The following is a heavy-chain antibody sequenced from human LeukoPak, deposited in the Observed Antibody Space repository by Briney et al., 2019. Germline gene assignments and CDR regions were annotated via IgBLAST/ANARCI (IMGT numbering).Heavy chain of an antibody. J-gene: IGHJ6*02. CDR3: ARDPGPLWFGTGDYYYYYGMDV. Sequence: GGSLRLSCAASGFTFSSYAMSWVRQAPGKGLEWVSVVYSGGSTYYADSVKGRFTISRDNSKNTLYLQMNSLRAEDTAVYYCARDPGPLWFGTGDYYYYYGMDVWGQGTTVTVSS. V-gene: IGHV3-66*01. CDR1: GFTFSSYA. D-gene: IGHD3-10*01. CDR2: VYSGGST.